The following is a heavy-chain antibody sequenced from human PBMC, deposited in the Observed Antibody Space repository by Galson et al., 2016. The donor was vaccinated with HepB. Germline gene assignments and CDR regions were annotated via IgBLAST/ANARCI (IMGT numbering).Heavy chain of an antibody. J-gene: IGHJ4*02. D-gene: IGHD7-27*01. V-gene: IGHV3-74*01. Sequence: SLRLSCAASGVTFGTYAISWVRQAPGKGLVWVARVNEDGSRINHADSVRGRFTISRDIAKNTLYLQMNSLRVDDTAVYYCSSDFTGERDSWGQGTLVTVSS. CDR3: SSDFTGERDS. CDR1: GVTFGTYA. CDR2: VNEDGSRI.